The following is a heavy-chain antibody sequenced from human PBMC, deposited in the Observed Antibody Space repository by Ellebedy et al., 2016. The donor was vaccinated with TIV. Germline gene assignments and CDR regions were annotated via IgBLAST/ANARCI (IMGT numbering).Heavy chain of an antibody. J-gene: IGHJ3*02. CDR1: GGSISSYY. CDR3: ARGRTYYDSSAVSPPILTFDI. D-gene: IGHD3-22*01. CDR2: IYYSGST. V-gene: IGHV4-59*08. Sequence: SETLSLTCTVSGGSISSYYWSWIRQPPGKGLEWIGYIYYSGSTNYNPSLKSRVTISVDTSKNQFSLKLSSVTAADTAVYYCARGRTYYDSSAVSPPILTFDIWGQGTMVTVSS.